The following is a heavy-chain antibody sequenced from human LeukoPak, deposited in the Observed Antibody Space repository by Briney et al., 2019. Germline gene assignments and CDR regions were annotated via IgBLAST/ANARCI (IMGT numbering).Heavy chain of an antibody. CDR2: INPNSGGT. J-gene: IGHJ4*02. CDR1: GYTFTGYY. D-gene: IGHD6-19*01. Sequence: ASVKVSCKASGYTFTGYYMHWVRQAPGQGLEWMGWINPNSGGTNYAQKFQGRVTMTRDTSISTAYMELSRPRSDDTAVYYCARPIRYSSGWYGYWGRGTLVTVSS. V-gene: IGHV1-2*02. CDR3: ARPIRYSSGWYGY.